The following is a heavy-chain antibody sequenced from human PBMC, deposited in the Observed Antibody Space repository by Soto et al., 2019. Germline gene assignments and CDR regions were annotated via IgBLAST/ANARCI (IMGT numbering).Heavy chain of an antibody. Sequence: PGGSLRLSCAASGFTFSSYAMSWVRQAPGKGLEWVSAISGSGGSTYYADSVKGRFTISRDNSKNTLYLQMNSLRAEDTAVYYCAKFLMARSMVRGVITHPYFDYWGQGTLVTVSS. J-gene: IGHJ4*02. CDR1: GFTFSSYA. CDR2: ISGSGGST. V-gene: IGHV3-23*01. CDR3: AKFLMARSMVRGVITHPYFDY. D-gene: IGHD3-10*01.